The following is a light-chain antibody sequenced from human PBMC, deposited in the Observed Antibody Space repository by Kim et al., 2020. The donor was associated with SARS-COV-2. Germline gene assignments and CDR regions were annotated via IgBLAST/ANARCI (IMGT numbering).Light chain of an antibody. Sequence: AIQLTQSPSSLSASLGDRVTITCRARQAINSALTWYQQKPGKVPKLLIYDASSLESGVPSRFSGSGSGTDFTLTISSLQPEDFATYYCQQFNSYPLTFGGGTKVDIK. V-gene: IGKV1-13*02. J-gene: IGKJ4*01. CDR1: QAINSA. CDR2: DAS. CDR3: QQFNSYPLT.